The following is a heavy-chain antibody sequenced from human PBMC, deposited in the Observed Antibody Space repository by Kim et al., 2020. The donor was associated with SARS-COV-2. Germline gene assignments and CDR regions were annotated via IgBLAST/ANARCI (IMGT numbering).Heavy chain of an antibody. J-gene: IGHJ4*02. D-gene: IGHD3-22*01. CDR3: ARHPDYYDSSGYGFDY. CDR1: GYSFTSYW. Sequence: GESLKISCKGSGYSFTSYWISWVRQMPGKGLEWMGRIDPSDSYTNYSPSFQGHVTISADKSISTAYLQWSSLKASDTAMYYCARHPDYYDSSGYGFDYWGQGTLVTVSS. V-gene: IGHV5-10-1*01. CDR2: IDPSDSYT.